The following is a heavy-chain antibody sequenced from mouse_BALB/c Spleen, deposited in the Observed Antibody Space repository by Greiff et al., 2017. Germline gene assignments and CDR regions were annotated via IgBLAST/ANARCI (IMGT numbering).Heavy chain of an antibody. J-gene: IGHJ4*01. CDR3: ARRDTTMDY. CDR1: GFTFSSFG. CDR2: ISSGSSTI. Sequence: EVMLVESGGGLVQPGGSRKLSCAASGFTFSSFGMHRVRQAPEKGLEWVAYISSGSSTIYYADTVKGRFTISRDNPKNTLFLQMTSLRSEDTAMYYCARRDTTMDYWGQGTSVTVSS. D-gene: IGHD1-1*01. V-gene: IGHV5-17*02.